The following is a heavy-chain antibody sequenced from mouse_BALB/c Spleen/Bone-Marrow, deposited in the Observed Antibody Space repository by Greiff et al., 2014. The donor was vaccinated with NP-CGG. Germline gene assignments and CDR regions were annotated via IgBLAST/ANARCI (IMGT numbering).Heavy chain of an antibody. CDR3: ARSGERYGAMDY. CDR1: GFTFSDFY. D-gene: IGHD1-1*02. CDR2: ISNGVTYT. Sequence: DVMLVESGGGLVKPGGSLKLSCAASGFTFSDFYMFWFRQTPEKRLEWVATISNGVTYTYYPDSVKGRFTISRDNAKNNLYLQMSSLKSEDTAMYYCARSGERYGAMDYWGQGTTVTVTS. J-gene: IGHJ4*01. V-gene: IGHV5-4*02.